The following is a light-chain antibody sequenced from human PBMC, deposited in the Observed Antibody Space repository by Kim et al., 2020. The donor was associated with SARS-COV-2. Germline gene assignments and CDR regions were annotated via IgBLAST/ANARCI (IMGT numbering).Light chain of an antibody. CDR1: QDITNY. J-gene: IGKJ2*01. Sequence: SASVGDGVTITCRASQDITNYLSWYQQKPGKVPKLLVYAASALKSGVPSRFSGRRSGTEFTLTISNLQPEDVATYYCQKDDSAPWTFGQGTKLEI. CDR3: QKDDSAPWT. CDR2: AAS. V-gene: IGKV1-27*01.